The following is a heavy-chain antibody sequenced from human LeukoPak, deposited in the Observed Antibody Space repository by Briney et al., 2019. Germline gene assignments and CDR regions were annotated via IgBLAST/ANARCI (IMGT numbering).Heavy chain of an antibody. Sequence: GGSLRLSCAVSGFTFSTYWMHWVRQAPGKGLVWVSRVNSDGSTTTYADSVKGRFTISRDNAKNTLYLQMNSLRAEDTAVYYCAKDRSDYNNYALGVLDYWGQGTLVTVSS. CDR3: AKDRSDYNNYALGVLDY. CDR2: VNSDGSTT. J-gene: IGHJ4*02. V-gene: IGHV3-74*01. D-gene: IGHD4-11*01. CDR1: GFTFSTYW.